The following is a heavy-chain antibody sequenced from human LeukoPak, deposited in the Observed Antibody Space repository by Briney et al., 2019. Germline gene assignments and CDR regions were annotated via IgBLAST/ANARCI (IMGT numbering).Heavy chain of an antibody. Sequence: SETLSLTCTVSGGSISSYYWSWIRQPPGKGLEWIGYIYYSGSTNYNPSLKSRVTISVDTSKNQFSLKLSSVTAADTAVYYCARGPYCSSTSCYTQFYYWGQGTLVTVSS. J-gene: IGHJ4*02. CDR2: IYYSGST. CDR3: ARGPYCSSTSCYTQFYY. D-gene: IGHD2-2*02. CDR1: GGSISSYY. V-gene: IGHV4-59*01.